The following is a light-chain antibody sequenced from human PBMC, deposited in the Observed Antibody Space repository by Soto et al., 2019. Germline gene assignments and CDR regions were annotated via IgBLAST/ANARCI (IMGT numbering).Light chain of an antibody. Sequence: DIQMTQSPSPLPASVGDRVTITCRSSQSIATSLNWYQLKPGKAPKLLIYVPSTLQSGVPSRFSGSGSGTDFTLTIDNLQPEDFATYSCQQRFSLPLTFGRGTKVDI. V-gene: IGKV1-39*01. CDR1: QSIATS. CDR2: VPS. J-gene: IGKJ4*01. CDR3: QQRFSLPLT.